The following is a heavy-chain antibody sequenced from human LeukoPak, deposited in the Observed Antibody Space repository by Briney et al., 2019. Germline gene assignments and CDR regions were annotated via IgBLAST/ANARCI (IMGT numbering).Heavy chain of an antibody. V-gene: IGHV3-21*01. CDR3: ARSSPHCSSTSGYNEAFEI. Sequence: GGSLRPSCAASGFTFSSYSMNWVRQAPGKGLEWVSSISNSSSYIYYADSVKGRFTISRDNAKNSLYLQMNSLRAEDTAVYYCARSSPHCSSTSGYNEAFEIWGQRTMVSVSS. CDR1: GFTFSSYS. CDR2: ISNSSSYI. J-gene: IGHJ3*02. D-gene: IGHD2-2*02.